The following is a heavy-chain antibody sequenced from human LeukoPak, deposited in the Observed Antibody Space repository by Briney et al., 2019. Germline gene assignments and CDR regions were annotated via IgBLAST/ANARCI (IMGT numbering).Heavy chain of an antibody. D-gene: IGHD2-21*02. Sequence: GGSLRLSCAASGFTVSSNYMSWVRQAPGKGLEWVSVIYSGGSTYYADSVKGRFTISRHNSKNTLYLQMNSLRAEDTAVYYCARDPPLPYCGGDCYSNWGQGALVTVSS. V-gene: IGHV3-53*04. CDR1: GFTVSSNY. CDR3: ARDPPLPYCGGDCYSN. J-gene: IGHJ4*02. CDR2: IYSGGST.